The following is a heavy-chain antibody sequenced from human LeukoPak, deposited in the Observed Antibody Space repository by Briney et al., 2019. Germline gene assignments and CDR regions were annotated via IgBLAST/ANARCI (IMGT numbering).Heavy chain of an antibody. J-gene: IGHJ4*02. D-gene: IGHD6-19*01. CDR1: GFTFDDYA. CDR2: ISWNTAGL. Sequence: GRSLRLSCAASGFTFDDYAMHWVRQAPGRGLEWVSGISWNTAGLGYADSVKGRFTISRDNAKNSLYLQMNSLRAEDTALYYCAKATTSIAVAGPVDYWGQGTLVTVSS. V-gene: IGHV3-9*01. CDR3: AKATTSIAVAGPVDY.